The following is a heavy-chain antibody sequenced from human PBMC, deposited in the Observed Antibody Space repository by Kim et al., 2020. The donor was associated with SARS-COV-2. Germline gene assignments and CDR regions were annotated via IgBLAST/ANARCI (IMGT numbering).Heavy chain of an antibody. Sequence: GGSLRLSCAASGFTFSSHAMHWVRHAPGKGLEWVALISYAGSNQYYADSLKGRFTISRDNSKNMLYLQMNSLRPEDTAVYYCVTEGEKTRHFNSWGQGTLVTVSS. CDR1: GFTFSSHA. J-gene: IGHJ4*02. CDR2: ISYAGSNQ. D-gene: IGHD2-21*01. V-gene: IGHV3-30-3*01. CDR3: VTEGEKTRHFNS.